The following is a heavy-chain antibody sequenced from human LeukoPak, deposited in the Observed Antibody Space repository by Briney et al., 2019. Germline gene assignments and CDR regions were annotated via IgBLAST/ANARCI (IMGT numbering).Heavy chain of an antibody. V-gene: IGHV4-59*01. CDR2: IYYSGST. CDR3: ARGYKVAVAV. J-gene: IGHJ4*02. D-gene: IGHD6-19*01. CDR1: GGSISSYY. Sequence: KPSETLSPTSTVSGGSISSYYWSWLRQPQGKGLEWIGYIYYSGSTNYNPSLKSRVTISVDTSKNQFSLKLSSVTAADTAVYYCARGYKVAVAVWGQGTLVTVSS.